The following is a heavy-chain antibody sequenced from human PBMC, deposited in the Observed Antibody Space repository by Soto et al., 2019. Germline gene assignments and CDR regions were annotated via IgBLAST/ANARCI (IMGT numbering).Heavy chain of an antibody. V-gene: IGHV3-30*18. J-gene: IGHJ4*02. Sequence: QVQLVESGAGVVQPGRSLRLSCAASGFTFSSYGMHWVRQAPGKGLEWVAVISYDGSNKYYADSVKGRFTISRDNSKNTLYLQMNCLRAEDTAVYYCAKDADGSGSYYFDYWGQGTLVTVSS. D-gene: IGHD3-10*01. CDR1: GFTFSSYG. CDR2: ISYDGSNK. CDR3: AKDADGSGSYYFDY.